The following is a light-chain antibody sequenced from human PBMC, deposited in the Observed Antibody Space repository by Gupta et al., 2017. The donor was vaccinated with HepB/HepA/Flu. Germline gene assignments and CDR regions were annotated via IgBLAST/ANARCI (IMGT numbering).Light chain of an antibody. J-gene: IGLJ2*01. CDR1: SLRSYY. CDR3: NSRDSSGNHVV. CDR2: GKN. Sequence: DRTHELAVLVAPGQTARITLQGDSLRSYYASWYLQKPGQALVLVIYGKNNRPSGIPDRFSGSNSGNTVSLAITGARAEDEADYYYNSRDSSGNHVVFGGGTKLTVL. V-gene: IGLV3-19*01.